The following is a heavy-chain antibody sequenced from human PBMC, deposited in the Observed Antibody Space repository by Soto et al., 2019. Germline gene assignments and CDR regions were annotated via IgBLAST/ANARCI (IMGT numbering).Heavy chain of an antibody. CDR1: GFTFSSYA. V-gene: IGHV3-23*01. CDR3: ATKWYSSGWYIHHSGMDV. CDR2: ISGSGGST. J-gene: IGHJ6*02. D-gene: IGHD6-19*01. Sequence: GGSLRLSCAASGFTFSSYAMSWVRQAPGKGLEWVSAISGSGGSTYYADSVKGRFTISRDNSKNTLYLQMNSLRAEDTAVYYCATKWYSSGWYIHHSGMDVWGQGTTVTVSS.